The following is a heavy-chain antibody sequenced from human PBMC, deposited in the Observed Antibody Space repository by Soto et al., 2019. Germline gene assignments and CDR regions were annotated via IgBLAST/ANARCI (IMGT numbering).Heavy chain of an antibody. D-gene: IGHD3-3*01. CDR2: ISYDGSNK. CDR1: GFTFSSYA. V-gene: IGHV3-30-3*01. Sequence: QVQLVESGGGVVQPGRSLRLSCAASGFTFSSYAMHWVRQAPGKGLEWVAVISYDGSNKYYADSVKGRFTISRDNSKNTLYLQMNSLRAEDTAVYYCARATSGYYTRFDYWGQGTLVTVSS. CDR3: ARATSGYYTRFDY. J-gene: IGHJ4*02.